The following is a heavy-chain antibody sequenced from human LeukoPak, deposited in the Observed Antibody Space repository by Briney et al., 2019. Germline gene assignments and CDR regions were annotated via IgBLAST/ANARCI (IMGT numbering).Heavy chain of an antibody. CDR3: ARTYHYGSGSYFLFDF. J-gene: IGHJ4*02. Sequence: SETLSLTCAVSGGSISSTTSYWGWIRQPPGKGLEWIGRIYYSGSTDYNPSLKSRVTISVDTSKNQFSLKLSSVTAADTAVYYCARTYHYGSGSYFLFDFWGQGTLVTVSS. V-gene: IGHV4-39*07. CDR1: GGSISSTTSY. CDR2: IYYSGST. D-gene: IGHD3-10*01.